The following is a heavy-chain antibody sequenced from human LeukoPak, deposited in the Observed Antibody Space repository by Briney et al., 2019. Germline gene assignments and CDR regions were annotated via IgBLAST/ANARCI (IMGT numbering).Heavy chain of an antibody. CDR1: GFTFSSYA. D-gene: IGHD3-22*01. V-gene: IGHV3-23*01. CDR2: ISGSGGST. Sequence: GSLRLSCAASGFTFSSYAMSWVRQAPGKGLEWVSAISGSGGSTYYADSVKGRFTISRDNSKNTLYLQMNSLRAEDTAVYYCAKARRFFYYDSSGPDYWGQGTLVTVSS. CDR3: AKARRFFYYDSSGPDY. J-gene: IGHJ4*02.